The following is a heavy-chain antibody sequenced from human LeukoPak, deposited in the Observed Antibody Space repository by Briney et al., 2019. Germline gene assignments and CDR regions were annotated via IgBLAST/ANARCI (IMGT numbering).Heavy chain of an antibody. CDR1: GFTFSSYA. CDR2: IKEDGSEK. D-gene: IGHD2-15*01. V-gene: IGHV3-7*01. J-gene: IGHJ5*02. CDR3: ARNQGGYSSGQYESWFEL. Sequence: PGGSQSLLCAASGFTFSSYAESWVRQAPGKGLEWVAHIKEDGSEKYYVDSVKSRFTISRDNAKNSLNLQMNSLRVEDTAVYYCARNQGGYSSGQYESWFELWGTGTRVTVSS.